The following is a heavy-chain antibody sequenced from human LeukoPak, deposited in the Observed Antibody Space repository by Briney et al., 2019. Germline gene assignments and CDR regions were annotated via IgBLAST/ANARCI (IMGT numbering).Heavy chain of an antibody. CDR2: SRNKDNDYTT. Sequence: GGSLRLSCAASAFTFSDHYMDWVRQAPGKGLEWVGRSRNKDNDYTTEYAASVKGRFTISRDDPKKLLFLQMKSLKTEDTAVYYCARGGAVGGSWFDYWGQGTLVTVSS. V-gene: IGHV3-72*01. J-gene: IGHJ4*02. CDR3: ARGGAVGGSWFDY. CDR1: AFTFSDHY. D-gene: IGHD1-26*01.